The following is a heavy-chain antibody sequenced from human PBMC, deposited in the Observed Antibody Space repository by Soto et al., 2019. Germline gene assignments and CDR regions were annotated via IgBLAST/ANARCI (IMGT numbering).Heavy chain of an antibody. Sequence: GGSLRLSCSASGFTFSSYAMSWVRQAPGKGLEWVSAISGSGGSTYYADSVKGRFTISRDNSKNTLYLQMNSLRAEDTAVYYSEKDREAAAGSYYFEYWGQGTLVTVSS. J-gene: IGHJ4*02. CDR3: EKDREAAAGSYYFEY. D-gene: IGHD6-13*01. V-gene: IGHV3-23*01. CDR1: GFTFSSYA. CDR2: ISGSGGST.